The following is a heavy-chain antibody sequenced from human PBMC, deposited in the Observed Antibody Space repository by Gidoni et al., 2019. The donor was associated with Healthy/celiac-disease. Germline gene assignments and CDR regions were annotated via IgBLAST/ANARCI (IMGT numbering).Heavy chain of an antibody. V-gene: IGHV3-30*18. J-gene: IGHJ4*02. CDR2: ISYDGSNK. CDR1: GFTFCSYG. CDR3: AKGRRIAVAGTPSDY. D-gene: IGHD6-19*01. Sequence: QVQLVESGVGVVQPVRSLRLSCSASGFTFCSYGMHWVRQAPGKGLEWVAVISYDGSNKYYAESVKGRFTISRDNSKNTLYLQMNSLRAEDTAVYYCAKGRRIAVAGTPSDYWGQGTLVTVSS.